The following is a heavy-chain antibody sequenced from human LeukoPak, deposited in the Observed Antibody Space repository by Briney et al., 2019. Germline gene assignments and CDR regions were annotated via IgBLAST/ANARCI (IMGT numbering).Heavy chain of an antibody. Sequence: SETLSLTCTVFGCSISSSSYYWGWMRQPPGKGLEWIGNIYYSGSTYYKPSLKSRVTISVDTSKTQFSLKLSSVTAADTAVYYCARDLAGYDILTGYFHWFDPWGQGTLVTVSS. V-gene: IGHV4-39*07. CDR1: GCSISSSSYY. CDR3: ARDLAGYDILTGYFHWFDP. J-gene: IGHJ5*02. D-gene: IGHD3-9*01. CDR2: IYYSGST.